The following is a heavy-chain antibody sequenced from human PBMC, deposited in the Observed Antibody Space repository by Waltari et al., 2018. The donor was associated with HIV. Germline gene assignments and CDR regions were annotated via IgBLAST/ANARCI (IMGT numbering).Heavy chain of an antibody. CDR3: VKDSGRAADVFDL. Sequence: QLLESGGGLVEPGGSLRLSCAASGFLFIDFAMDWVRQAPGKGLEWVSAIRGGGETFYADSVKGRFTISRDNSKNTLYLQMNSLRADDAAVYYCVKDSGRAADVFDLWGQGTMVTVSS. J-gene: IGHJ3*01. D-gene: IGHD3-10*01. CDR2: IRGGGET. V-gene: IGHV3-23*01. CDR1: GFLFIDFA.